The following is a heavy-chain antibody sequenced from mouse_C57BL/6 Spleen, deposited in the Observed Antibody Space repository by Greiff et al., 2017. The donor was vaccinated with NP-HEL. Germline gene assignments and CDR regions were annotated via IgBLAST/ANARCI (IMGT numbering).Heavy chain of an antibody. Sequence: QVQLKESGAELARPGASVKLSCKASGYTFTSYGISWVKQRTGQGLEWIGEIYPRSGNTYYNEKFKGKATLTADKSSSTEYMELRSLTSEDSAVYFCARKGIYYDYDAGFDYWGQGTTLTVSS. J-gene: IGHJ2*01. V-gene: IGHV1-81*01. CDR2: IYPRSGNT. CDR1: GYTFTSYG. D-gene: IGHD2-4*01. CDR3: ARKGIYYDYDAGFDY.